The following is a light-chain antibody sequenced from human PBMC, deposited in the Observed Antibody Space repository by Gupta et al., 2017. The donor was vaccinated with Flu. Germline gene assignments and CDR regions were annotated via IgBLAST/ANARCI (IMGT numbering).Light chain of an antibody. CDR2: LGS. CDR3: RQALQTLIT. Sequence: ILTTQSLISLSVTPGEPAYISCRSSQSLLHINVNNYLDWYLQKPGQSPQLLIYLGSNRASGVPDRFSGSGSGRDFTLKISRVESEDVGIYYCRQALQTLITFGQGTRLEIK. J-gene: IGKJ5*01. CDR1: QSLLHINVNNY. V-gene: IGKV2-28*01.